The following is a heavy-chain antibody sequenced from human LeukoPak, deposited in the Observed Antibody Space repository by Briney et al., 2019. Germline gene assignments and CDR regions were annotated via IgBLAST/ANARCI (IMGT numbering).Heavy chain of an antibody. V-gene: IGHV4-30-4*01. D-gene: IGHD1-26*01. CDR2: IYYSGST. CDR3: ARGRVQWELLTATDY. J-gene: IGHJ4*02. CDR1: GGSISSGDYY. Sequence: PSETLSLTCTVSGGSISSGDYYWSWIRQPPGKGLEWIGYIYYSGSTYYNPSLKSRVTISVDTSKNQFSLKLSSVTATDTAVYYCARGRVQWELLTATDYWGQGTLVTVSS.